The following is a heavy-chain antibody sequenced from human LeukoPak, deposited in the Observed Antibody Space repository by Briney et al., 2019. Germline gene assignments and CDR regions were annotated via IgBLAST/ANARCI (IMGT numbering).Heavy chain of an antibody. CDR2: IYYSGGT. CDR3: ARRIAVAGTGSFDP. Sequence: SETLSLTCTVSGGSISSSSYYWGWIRQPPGKGLEWIGSIYYSGGTYYNPSLKSRVTISVDTSKNQFSLKLSSVTAADTAVYYCARRIAVAGTGSFDPWGQGTLVTVSS. J-gene: IGHJ5*02. V-gene: IGHV4-39*01. CDR1: GGSISSSSYY. D-gene: IGHD6-19*01.